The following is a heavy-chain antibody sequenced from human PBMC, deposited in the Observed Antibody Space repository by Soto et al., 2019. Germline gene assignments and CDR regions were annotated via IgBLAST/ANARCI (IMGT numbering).Heavy chain of an antibody. CDR2: ISSSGSTI. D-gene: IGHD2-15*01. CDR1: GFTFSDYY. V-gene: IGHV3-11*01. Sequence: PGGSLRLSCAASGFTFSDYYMSWIRQAPGKGLEWVSYISSSGSTIYYADSVKGRFTISRDNAKNSLYLQMNSLRAEDTAVYYCARPYCSGGSCYSFLGHPIDYWGQGTPVTVSS. J-gene: IGHJ4*02. CDR3: ARPYCSGGSCYSFLGHPIDY.